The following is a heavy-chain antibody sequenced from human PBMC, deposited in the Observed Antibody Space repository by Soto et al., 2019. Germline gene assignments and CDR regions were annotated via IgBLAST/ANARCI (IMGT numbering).Heavy chain of an antibody. CDR1: GYTFTSYD. Sequence: QVQLVQSGAEVKKPGASVKVSCKASGYTFTSYDINWVRQATGQGHEWMGWMNPNSGNTGYAQKFQGRVTMTRNTSISTAYMELSSLRSEDTAGYYCAYPVGGSYHYGMDVWGQGTTVTVSS. CDR2: MNPNSGNT. J-gene: IGHJ6*02. CDR3: AYPVGGSYHYGMDV. V-gene: IGHV1-8*01. D-gene: IGHD1-26*01.